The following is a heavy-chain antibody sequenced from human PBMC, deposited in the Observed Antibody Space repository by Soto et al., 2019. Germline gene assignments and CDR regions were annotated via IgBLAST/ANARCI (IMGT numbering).Heavy chain of an antibody. Sequence: EVELLESGGGLVQSGGSLRLSCAVSGFTFSNYAMTWVCQAPGKGLEWVSLMTGNGGRILYADSVKGRFTISRDNSKNTLFLQMNSLRLEDTAVYYCVKDPVSGGTGGAWFDYWGQGTLVTVSS. CDR3: VKDPVSGGTGGAWFDY. CDR1: GFTFSNYA. CDR2: MTGNGGRI. J-gene: IGHJ4*02. D-gene: IGHD2-8*02. V-gene: IGHV3-23*01.